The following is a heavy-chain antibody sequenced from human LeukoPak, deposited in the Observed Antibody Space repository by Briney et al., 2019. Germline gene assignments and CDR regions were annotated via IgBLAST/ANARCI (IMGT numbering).Heavy chain of an antibody. D-gene: IGHD1-26*01. J-gene: IGHJ4*02. Sequence: PGGSLRLSCAGSGFTFSDYYMTWIRQAPGKGLECVSYISSSSDYTNYPDSVKGRFTISRDNAKNSLYLQMNSLRAEDTAVYYCARVKVGTTNRFDYWGQGTLVTVSS. V-gene: IGHV3-11*05. CDR2: ISSSSDYT. CDR1: GFTFSDYY. CDR3: ARVKVGTTNRFDY.